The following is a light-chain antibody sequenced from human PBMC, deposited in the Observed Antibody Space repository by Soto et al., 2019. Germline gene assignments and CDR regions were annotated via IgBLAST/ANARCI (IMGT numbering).Light chain of an antibody. CDR1: SSNIGSYP. Sequence: QSVLTQSPSASETPGQRVTISCSGSSSNIGSYPVSWYQQVPGTAPKLLIYATDSRPPSVPDRFSGSKSGTSGSLAISGLQSEDEGDYYCGTWDDSLNGLVFGGGTKLTVL. CDR2: ATD. J-gene: IGLJ3*02. CDR3: GTWDDSLNGLV. V-gene: IGLV1-44*01.